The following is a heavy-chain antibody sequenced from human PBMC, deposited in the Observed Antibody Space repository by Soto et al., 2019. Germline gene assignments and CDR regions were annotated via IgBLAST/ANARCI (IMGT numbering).Heavy chain of an antibody. CDR1: GFSFSTYS. V-gene: IGHV3-21*02. Sequence: VQLVESGGGLVKPGGSLRLSCAASGFSFSTYSMNWVRQAPGKGLEWVSSISSGSSYIYYAESVKGRFTIPRDNTKNSLFLQMNSLRDEDTAIYYCAGEEGYWGRMDVWGQGTTVTVSS. J-gene: IGHJ6*02. CDR3: AGEEGYWGRMDV. D-gene: IGHD2-15*01. CDR2: ISSGSSYI.